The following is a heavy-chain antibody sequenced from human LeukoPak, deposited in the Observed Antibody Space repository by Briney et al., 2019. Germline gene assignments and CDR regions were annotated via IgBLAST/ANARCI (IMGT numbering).Heavy chain of an antibody. CDR3: ATSGCSGGSCYSPYYFDY. V-gene: IGHV3-23*01. D-gene: IGHD2-15*01. J-gene: IGHJ4*02. CDR1: GFTFSSYA. CDR2: ISGSGGST. Sequence: PGGSLRLSCAASGFTFSSYAMSWVRQAPGKGLEWVSAISGSGGSTYYADSVKGRFTISRDNSKNTLYLQMNSLRAEDTAVYYCATSGCSGGSCYSPYYFDYWGQGTLVTVSS.